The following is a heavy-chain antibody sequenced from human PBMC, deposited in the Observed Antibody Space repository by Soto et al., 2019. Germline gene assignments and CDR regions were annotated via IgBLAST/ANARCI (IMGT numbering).Heavy chain of an antibody. Sequence: SETLSLTCAVYGGSFSGYYWSWIRQPPGKGLEWIGEINHSGSTNYNPSLKSRVTISVDTSKNQFSLKLSSVTAADTAVYYCGSGRSRGVLRYFDWLPQSNVGAFDIWGQGTMVTVSS. V-gene: IGHV4-34*01. J-gene: IGHJ3*02. CDR1: GGSFSGYY. D-gene: IGHD3-9*01. CDR3: GSGRSRGVLRYFDWLPQSNVGAFDI. CDR2: INHSGST.